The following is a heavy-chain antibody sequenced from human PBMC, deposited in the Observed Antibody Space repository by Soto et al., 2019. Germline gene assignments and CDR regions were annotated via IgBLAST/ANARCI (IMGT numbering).Heavy chain of an antibody. CDR2: ISSGSSVI. CDR3: ARDLSWGSNWYYYMDV. J-gene: IGHJ6*03. D-gene: IGHD7-27*01. V-gene: IGHV3-21*01. Sequence: VRFLRDSWGAAGCKFGSLSGNRVRQAPGKGLEWVSSISSGSSVIDYADSVKGRFTVSRDNARNSLYLQMNSLRAEDTAVYYCARDLSWGSNWYYYMDVWGKGTTVTVSS. CDR1: GCKFGSLS.